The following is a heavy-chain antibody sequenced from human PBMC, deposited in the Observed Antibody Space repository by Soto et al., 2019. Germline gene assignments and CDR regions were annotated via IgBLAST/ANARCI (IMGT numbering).Heavy chain of an antibody. Sequence: ASVKVSGKASGYNFSSHDINWVRQAPGQGLEWMGWINPNRGNTGYAQKFRGRVTMTRNTSISTFYMELSSLISEDTAVYYCARGGHCSGGSCYDYWGQGTQVTVSS. CDR1: GYNFSSHD. D-gene: IGHD2-15*01. J-gene: IGHJ4*02. CDR3: ARGGHCSGGSCYDY. V-gene: IGHV1-8*01. CDR2: INPNRGNT.